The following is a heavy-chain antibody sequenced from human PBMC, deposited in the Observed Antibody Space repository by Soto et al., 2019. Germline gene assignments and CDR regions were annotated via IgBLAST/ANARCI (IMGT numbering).Heavy chain of an antibody. J-gene: IGHJ6*02. D-gene: IGHD4-17*01. CDR1: GGTFSSYA. Sequence: QVQLVQSGAEVKKPGSSVKVSCKASGGTFSSYAISWVRQAPGQGLEWMGGIIPIFGTANYAQKFQGRVTITADKSTSTAYMELSSVRSEDTAVYYCARRGYGDYGVHYYYGMDVWGQGTTVTVSS. CDR2: IIPIFGTA. CDR3: ARRGYGDYGVHYYYGMDV. V-gene: IGHV1-69*06.